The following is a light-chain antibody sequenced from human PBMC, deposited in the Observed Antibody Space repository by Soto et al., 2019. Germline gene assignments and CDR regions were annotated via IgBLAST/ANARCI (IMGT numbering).Light chain of an antibody. Sequence: DIQMTQSPSSVSASVGDRVTITCRSSQAIGTWLAWYQQKPGKAPKLLIYAASTLQTGVPSRFSGSGSGTDFTLTISSLQPEDFETYYCQQANSFPRTFGQGTKVEIK. J-gene: IGKJ1*01. V-gene: IGKV1D-12*01. CDR1: QAIGTW. CDR3: QQANSFPRT. CDR2: AAS.